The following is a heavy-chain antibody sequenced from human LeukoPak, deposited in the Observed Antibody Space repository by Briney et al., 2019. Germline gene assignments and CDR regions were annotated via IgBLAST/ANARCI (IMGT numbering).Heavy chain of an antibody. D-gene: IGHD5-24*01. CDR3: ARGDGYGYNWFDS. Sequence: SVEVFCKAFGRTLSSYAIIWARQAPGQGLEGMGRNIPIFDTANYAQNFKGRVTITTDESTSTAYMELSSLRSEDTAVYYCARGDGYGYNWFDSWGQGTLVTVSS. CDR1: GRTLSSYA. J-gene: IGHJ5*01. CDR2: NIPIFDTA. V-gene: IGHV1-69*05.